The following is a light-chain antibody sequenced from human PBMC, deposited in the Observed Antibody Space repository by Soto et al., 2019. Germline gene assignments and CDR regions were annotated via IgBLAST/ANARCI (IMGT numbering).Light chain of an antibody. CDR2: DAS. CDR1: QSVGGY. CDR3: HQRSNWPPLT. Sequence: EIVLTQSPATLSLSPGERATLSCRASQSVGGYLGWYQQNPYQAPILLIFDASDRSSGILARFSGSGAGTDFSLTISSLEPEDLAVYYCHQRSNWPPLTFGGGTKVEIK. V-gene: IGKV3-11*01. J-gene: IGKJ4*01.